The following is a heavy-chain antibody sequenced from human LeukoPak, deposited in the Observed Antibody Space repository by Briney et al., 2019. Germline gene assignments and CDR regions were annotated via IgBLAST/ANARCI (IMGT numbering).Heavy chain of an antibody. J-gene: IGHJ5*02. CDR2: ISSSGSYI. V-gene: IGHV3-21*04. CDR1: GFTFSSYT. CDR3: AKNPTKAAPSNWFDP. D-gene: IGHD2-15*01. Sequence: GGSLRLSCAASGFTFSSYTINWVRQAPGKGLEWVSSISSSGSYIYYADSVKGRFTISRDNAKNSLDLQMNSLRAEDTAVYYCAKNPTKAAPSNWFDPWGQGTLVTVSS.